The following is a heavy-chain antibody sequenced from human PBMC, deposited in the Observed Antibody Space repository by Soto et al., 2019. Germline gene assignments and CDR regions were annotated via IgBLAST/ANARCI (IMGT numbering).Heavy chain of an antibody. Sequence: LSLTCFVSGYSITAGGYHWSWIRHHPGKGLEWIGSFYSSGSIIYNPSLRSRVSISGDTSSNQFSMSLTSVTAADTARYYCARMYSSGSGWFHPWGQGTLVTVSS. V-gene: IGHV4-31*03. D-gene: IGHD6-19*01. CDR3: ARMYSSGSGWFHP. CDR2: FYSSGSI. CDR1: GYSITAGGYH. J-gene: IGHJ5*02.